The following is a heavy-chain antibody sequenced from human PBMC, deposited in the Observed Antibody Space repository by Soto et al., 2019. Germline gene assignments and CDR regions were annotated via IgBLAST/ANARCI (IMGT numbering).Heavy chain of an antibody. J-gene: IGHJ5*02. CDR2: IFPILGMT. Sequence: QFQLIQSGAEVKRPGSSVKVSCKIFGGTFSTYSFNWVRQAPGQGLEWMGRIFPILGMTKYAEKFQGRLTIIADTSADTVFMELNSMTSEDTGTYYRARQDDFWRGSRFAPWGRGTLVTVSS. V-gene: IGHV1-69*02. CDR1: GGTFSTYS. D-gene: IGHD3-3*01. CDR3: ARQDDFWRGSRFAP.